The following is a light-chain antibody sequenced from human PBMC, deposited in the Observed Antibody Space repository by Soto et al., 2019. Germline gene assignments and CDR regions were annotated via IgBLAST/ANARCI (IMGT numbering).Light chain of an antibody. CDR1: QAIRNF. J-gene: IGKJ4*01. CDR3: KMSNSAQLT. Sequence: DIQLTHSLSFLSASVAYSAAIACGASQAIRNFLAWYQQKPGKLPNLLIYGESTLQSGVTYRFSGSGSGTDFTLTIRSMQPEDVATYYCKMSNSAQLT. CDR2: GES. V-gene: IGKV1-27*01.